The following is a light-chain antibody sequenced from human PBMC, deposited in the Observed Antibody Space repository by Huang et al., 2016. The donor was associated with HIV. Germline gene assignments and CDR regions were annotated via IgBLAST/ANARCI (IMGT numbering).Light chain of an antibody. CDR1: QSVSHY. J-gene: IGKJ4*01. CDR2: DVS. CDR3: QQRGNWPLT. V-gene: IGKV3-11*01. Sequence: EIVLTQSPATMSLSPGERATLSCRASQSVSHYLAWYQQKPGQAPRLRIYDVSTRATGSPARFRGSGSGTDFTLTISSLEPEDFAVYYCQQRGNWPLTFGGGTKVEIK.